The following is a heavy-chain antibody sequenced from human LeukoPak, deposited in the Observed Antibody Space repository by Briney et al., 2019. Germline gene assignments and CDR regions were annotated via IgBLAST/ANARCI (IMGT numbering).Heavy chain of an antibody. D-gene: IGHD3-22*01. CDR3: AKDLYYDSSGSPFDY. V-gene: IGHV3-23*01. CDR1: GFTFSSYA. J-gene: IGHJ4*02. CDR2: ISGSGGST. Sequence: GGSLRLSCAASGFTFSSYAISWVRQAPGKGLEWVSAISGSGGSTYYADSVKGRFTISRDNSKNTLYLQMNSLRAEDTAVYYCAKDLYYDSSGSPFDYWGQGTLVTVSS.